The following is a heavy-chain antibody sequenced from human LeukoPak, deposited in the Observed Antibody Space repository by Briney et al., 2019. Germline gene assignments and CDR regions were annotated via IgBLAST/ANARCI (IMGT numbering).Heavy chain of an antibody. J-gene: IGHJ6*03. CDR3: ARDMAMRRYYYMDV. CDR1: GLTFINYW. CDR2: IRQDGSEK. V-gene: IGHV3-7*01. Sequence: GGSLRLSCAGSGLTFINYWMTWVRQVPGKGLEWVANIRQDGSEKYYVDSVKGRFTISRDNAKNSLYLQMNSLRAEDTAVYYCARDMAMRRYYYMDVWGKGTTVTVSS. D-gene: IGHD3-10*01.